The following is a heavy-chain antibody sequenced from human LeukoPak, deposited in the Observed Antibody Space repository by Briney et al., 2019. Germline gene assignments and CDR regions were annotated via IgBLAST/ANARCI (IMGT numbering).Heavy chain of an antibody. V-gene: IGHV4-38-2*01. Sequence: PSETLSLTCAVSGYSISSYYYWVWIRQPPGKGLEWIGSIYHSGSTYFNPSLKGRVTISVDTSKNQFSLKLTSVTAADTAVYYCARGRSPHQAVNAFDIWGQGTMVTVSS. CDR3: ARGRSPHQAVNAFDI. CDR2: IYHSGST. CDR1: GYSISSYYY. D-gene: IGHD3-22*01. J-gene: IGHJ3*02.